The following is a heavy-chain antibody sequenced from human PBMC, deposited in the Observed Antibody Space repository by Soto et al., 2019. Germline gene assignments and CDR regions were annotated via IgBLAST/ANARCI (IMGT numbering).Heavy chain of an antibody. CDR2: IYYSGST. CDR1: GGSISSSSYY. J-gene: IGHJ4*02. CDR3: ALAGGYDPYYFDY. D-gene: IGHD5-12*01. V-gene: IGHV4-39*01. Sequence: SETLSLTCTVSGGSISSSSYYWGWIRQPPGKGLEWIGSIYYSGSTYYNPSLKSRVTISVDTSKNQFSLKLSSVTAADTAVYYCALAGGYDPYYFDYWGQGTLVTVSS.